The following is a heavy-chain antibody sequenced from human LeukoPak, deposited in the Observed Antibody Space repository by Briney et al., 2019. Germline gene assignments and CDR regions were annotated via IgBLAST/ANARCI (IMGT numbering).Heavy chain of an antibody. CDR3: AKTRSVDTAMVLGY. CDR1: GFTFSSYE. V-gene: IGHV3-48*03. Sequence: GGSLRLSCAASGFTFSSYEMNWVRQAPGKGLEWVSYISSSGSTIYYADSVKGRFTISRGNSKNTLYLQMNSLRAEDTAVYYCAKTRSVDTAMVLGYWGQGTLVTVSS. D-gene: IGHD5-18*01. CDR2: ISSSGSTI. J-gene: IGHJ4*02.